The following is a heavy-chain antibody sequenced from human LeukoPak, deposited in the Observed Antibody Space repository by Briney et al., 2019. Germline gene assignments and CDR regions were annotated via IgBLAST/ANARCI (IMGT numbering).Heavy chain of an antibody. Sequence: PSETLSLTCAVSGGSISSYYWSWLRQPPGKGLEWIGYIYYSGSTNYNPSLKSRVTISVDTSKNQFSLKLSSVTAADTAVYYCARGPDFWSGYYFDYWGQGTLVTVSS. D-gene: IGHD3-3*01. V-gene: IGHV4-59*01. CDR3: ARGPDFWSGYYFDY. CDR2: IYYSGST. J-gene: IGHJ4*02. CDR1: GGSISSYY.